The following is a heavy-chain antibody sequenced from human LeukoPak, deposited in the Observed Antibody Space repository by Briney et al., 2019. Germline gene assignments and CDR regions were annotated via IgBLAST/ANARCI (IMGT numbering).Heavy chain of an antibody. V-gene: IGHV4-59*08. D-gene: IGHD3-3*01. CDR2: IYYSGST. CDR3: ARQKPSSITIFGVVIRGPFDY. CDR1: GGSISSYY. J-gene: IGHJ4*02. Sequence: SETLSLTCTVSGGSISSYYWSWIRRPPGKGLEWIGYIYYSGSTNYNPSLKSRVTISVDKSKNQFSLKLSSVTAADTAVYYCARQKPSSITIFGVVIRGPFDYWAREPWSPSPQ.